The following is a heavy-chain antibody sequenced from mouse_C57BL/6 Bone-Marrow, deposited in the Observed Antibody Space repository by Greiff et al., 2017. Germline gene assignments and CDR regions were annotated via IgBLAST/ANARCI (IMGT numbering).Heavy chain of an antibody. CDR2: IYPGDGDT. Sequence: VQLQQSGPELVKPGASVKISCKASGYAFSSSWMNWVKQRPGKGLEWIGRIYPGDGDTNYNGKFKGKATLTADKSSSTAYMQLISLTSEDSAVYFCARFNHDWYFDVWGTGTTVTVSS. CDR1: GYAFSSSW. J-gene: IGHJ1*03. V-gene: IGHV1-82*01. CDR3: ARFNHDWYFDV.